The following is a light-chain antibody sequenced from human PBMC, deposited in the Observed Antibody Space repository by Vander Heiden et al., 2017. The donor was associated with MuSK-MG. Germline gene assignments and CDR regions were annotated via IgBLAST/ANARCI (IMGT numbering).Light chain of an antibody. Sequence: QSALTQPPSASGSPGPSVTISCTGTSSDVGGYNYVSWYQHHPGKAPKLMIYEVNKRPSGVPDRFSGSKSGNTASLTVSGLQGEDEADYHCSSYADSNNLVFGGGTKLTVL. CDR1: SSDVGGYNY. CDR3: SSYADSNNLV. V-gene: IGLV2-8*01. J-gene: IGLJ2*01. CDR2: EVN.